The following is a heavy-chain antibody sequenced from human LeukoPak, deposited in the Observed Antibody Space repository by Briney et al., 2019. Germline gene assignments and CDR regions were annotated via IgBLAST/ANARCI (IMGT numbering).Heavy chain of an antibody. CDR1: GGSIRSSSYY. D-gene: IGHD5-24*01. V-gene: IGHV4-39*01. CDR3: ARQSRRWLQPGGY. CDR2: IYYSGST. J-gene: IGHJ4*02. Sequence: SETLSLTCTVSGGSIRSSSYYWGWIRQPPGKGLEWIGSIYYSGSTYYNPSLKSRVTISVDTSKNQFSLKLSSVTAADTAVYYCARQSRRWLQPGGYWGQGTLVTVSS.